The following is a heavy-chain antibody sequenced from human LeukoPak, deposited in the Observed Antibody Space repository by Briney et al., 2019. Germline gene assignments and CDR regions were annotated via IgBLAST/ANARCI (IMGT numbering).Heavy chain of an antibody. CDR3: ARGYSGSYYLWWFDP. CDR2: IIPIFGTA. Sequence: ASVKVSCKASGGTFSSYAISWVRQAPGQGLEWMGGIIPIFGTANYAQKFQGRVTITADESTSTAYMELSSLRSEDTAVYYCARGYSGSYYLWWFDPWGQGTLDTVSS. J-gene: IGHJ5*02. D-gene: IGHD1-26*01. CDR1: GGTFSSYA. V-gene: IGHV1-69*01.